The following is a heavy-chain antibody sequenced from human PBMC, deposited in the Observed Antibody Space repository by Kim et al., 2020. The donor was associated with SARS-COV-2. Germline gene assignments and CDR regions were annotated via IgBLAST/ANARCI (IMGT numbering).Heavy chain of an antibody. Sequence: YSPSFQGQVTISDDKSISTAYLQWSSLKASDTAMYYCARGRFFSGRAFDIWGQRTMVTVSS. D-gene: IGHD6-19*01. CDR3: ARGRFFSGRAFDI. J-gene: IGHJ3*02. V-gene: IGHV5-51*01.